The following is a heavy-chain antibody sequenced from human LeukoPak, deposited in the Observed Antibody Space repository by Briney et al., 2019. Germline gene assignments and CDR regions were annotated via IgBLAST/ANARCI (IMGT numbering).Heavy chain of an antibody. D-gene: IGHD2-2*01. V-gene: IGHV3-9*01. J-gene: IGHJ4*02. CDR3: AKGYCSSISCLVDY. Sequence: GGSLRLSCAASGFTFRNYAMSWVRQAPGKGLEWVSGISWNSGSIGYADSVKGRFTISRDNAKNSLYLQMNSLRAEDTALYYCAKGYCSSISCLVDYWGQGTLVTVSS. CDR1: GFTFRNYA. CDR2: ISWNSGSI.